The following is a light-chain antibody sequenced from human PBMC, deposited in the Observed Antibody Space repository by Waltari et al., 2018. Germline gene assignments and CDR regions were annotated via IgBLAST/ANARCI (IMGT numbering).Light chain of an antibody. J-gene: IGKJ1*01. CDR2: KVS. V-gene: IGKV2-30*02. Sequence: DVVVTQSPLSLPVTLGQPASVSGRSSRSLAHSDGNTYLSWFHQRPGQSPRRLIYKVSNRDSGVPDRFSGSGSGTDFTLKINRVEAEDVGLYYCLHATFWPWTFGQGTKVEI. CDR3: LHATFWPWT. CDR1: RSLAHSDGNTY.